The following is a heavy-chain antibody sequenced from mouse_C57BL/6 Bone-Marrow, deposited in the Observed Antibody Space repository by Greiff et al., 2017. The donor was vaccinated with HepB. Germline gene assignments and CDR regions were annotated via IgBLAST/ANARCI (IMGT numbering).Heavy chain of an antibody. J-gene: IGHJ3*01. D-gene: IGHD2-3*01. CDR2: IYPGDGDT. V-gene: IGHV1-82*01. CDR1: GYAFSSSW. CDR3: ARDELCGYYWFAY. Sequence: QVQLQQSGPELVKPGASVKISCKASGYAFSSSWMNWVKQRPGKGLEWIGRIYPGDGDTNYNGKFKGKATLTADKSSSTAYMQLSSLTSEDSAVYFCARDELCGYYWFAYWGQGTLVTVSA.